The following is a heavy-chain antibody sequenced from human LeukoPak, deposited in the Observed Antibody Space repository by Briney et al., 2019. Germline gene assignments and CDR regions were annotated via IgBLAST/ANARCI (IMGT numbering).Heavy chain of an antibody. V-gene: IGHV1-18*01. CDR2: ISAYNGNT. CDR1: GYTFTSCG. CDR3: ARGLYCSSTSCLILNWFDP. D-gene: IGHD2-2*01. J-gene: IGHJ5*02. Sequence: ASVKVSCKASGYTFTSCGISWVRQAPGQGLEWMGWISAYNGNTNYAQKLQGRVTMTTDTSTSTAYMELRSLRSDDTAVYYCARGLYCSSTSCLILNWFDPWGQGTLVTVSS.